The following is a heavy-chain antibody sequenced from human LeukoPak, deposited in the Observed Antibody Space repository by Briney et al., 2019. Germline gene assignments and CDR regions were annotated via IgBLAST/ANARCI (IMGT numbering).Heavy chain of an antibody. CDR3: ARSYDFWSGYYPPNFDY. V-gene: IGHV5-51*01. D-gene: IGHD3-3*01. Sequence: GESLKISCKGSGYTFPTYWIAWVRQMPGRGLEWMGIIYPGDSDTRYSPSFQGQVTISVDKFINTAYLQWSSLKASDTAMYYCARSYDFWSGYYPPNFDYWGQGTLVTVSS. J-gene: IGHJ4*02. CDR2: IYPGDSDT. CDR1: GYTFPTYW.